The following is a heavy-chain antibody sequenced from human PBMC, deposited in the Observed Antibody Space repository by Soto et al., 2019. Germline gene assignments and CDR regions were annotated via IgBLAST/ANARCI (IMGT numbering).Heavy chain of an antibody. CDR3: ARERVVVAASHYYCYMVV. CDR1: GGTFSSYT. J-gene: IGHJ6*03. Sequence: QVQLVQSGAEVKKPGSSVKVSCKASGGTFSSYTISWVRQAPGQGLEWMGRIIRILGIANYAQKLQGRVTITADKSTSTAYQGLSSLRSEYTAVYYCARERVVVAASHYYCYMVVWVQGSTVTVSS. V-gene: IGHV1-69*08. D-gene: IGHD2-15*01. CDR2: IIRILGIA.